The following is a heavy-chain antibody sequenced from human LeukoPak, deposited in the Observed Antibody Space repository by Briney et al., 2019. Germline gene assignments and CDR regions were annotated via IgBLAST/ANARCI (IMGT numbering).Heavy chain of an antibody. CDR3: AKVADYDDYDYYGMDV. J-gene: IGHJ6*02. CDR1: GFTFDDYT. Sequence: GGSLRLSCAASGFTFDDYTMHWVRQAPGKGLEWVSLISWDGGSTYYADSVKGRFTISRDNSKNSLYLQMNSLRTEDTALYYCAKVADYDDYDYYGMDVWGQGTTVTVSS. CDR2: ISWDGGST. V-gene: IGHV3-43*01. D-gene: IGHD4-17*01.